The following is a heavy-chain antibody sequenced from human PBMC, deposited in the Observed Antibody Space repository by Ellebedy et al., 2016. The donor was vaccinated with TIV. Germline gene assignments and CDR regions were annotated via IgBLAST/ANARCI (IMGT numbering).Heavy chain of an antibody. CDR1: GYSISSGYY. Sequence: SETLSLTCTVSGYSISSGYYWVWVRPPPGKGLEWIGHISHSGTIFYNPSLKSRVTISADTSKNQFSLKLSSVTAADTAVYYCARNNYTSGTWGQGTLVSVSS. J-gene: IGHJ5*02. D-gene: IGHD2-2*02. CDR2: ISHSGTI. CDR3: ARNNYTSGT. V-gene: IGHV4-38-2*02.